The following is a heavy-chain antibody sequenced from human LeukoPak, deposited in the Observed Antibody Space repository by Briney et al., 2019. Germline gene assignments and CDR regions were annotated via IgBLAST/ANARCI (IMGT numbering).Heavy chain of an antibody. CDR3: ARYYDSTGSFDF. D-gene: IGHD3-22*01. J-gene: IGHJ4*02. V-gene: IGHV4-59*01. CDR2: IYYIGST. CDR1: GYSFTNY. Sequence: ESLKISCKVSGYSFTNYWIGWVRQMPGKGLEWIGYIYYIGSTNYNPSLKSRLTMSVDTSKNQFSLRLSSVIAADTAVYYCARYYDSTGSFDFWGQGTLVTVSS.